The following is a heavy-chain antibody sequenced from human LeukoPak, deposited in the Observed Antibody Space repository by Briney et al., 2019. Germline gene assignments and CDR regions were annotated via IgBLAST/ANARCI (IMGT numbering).Heavy chain of an antibody. CDR2: ISGRRDST. Sequence: GGSLRLSCAASGFTFSSYGMSWVRQAPGKGLEWVSTISGRRDSTSYADSVKGRFTISRDNSKNTLYLQMNSLRAEDTAVYYCAKDPNFYYCMDVWGKGTTVTFSS. CDR3: AKDPNFYYCMDV. CDR1: GFTFSSYG. J-gene: IGHJ6*03. V-gene: IGHV3-23*01.